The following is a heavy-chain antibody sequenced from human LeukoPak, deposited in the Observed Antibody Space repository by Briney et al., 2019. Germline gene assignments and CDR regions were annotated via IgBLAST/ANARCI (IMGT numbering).Heavy chain of an antibody. CDR1: GYSISSGYY. CDR3: AREGMVRGGDMDV. CDR2: ISSSSSYI. D-gene: IGHD3-10*01. J-gene: IGHJ6*03. Sequence: ETLSLTCTVSGYSISSGYYWGWIRQPPGKGLEWVSSISSSSSYIYYADSVKGRFTISRDNAKNSLYLQMNSLRAEDTAVYYCAREGMVRGGDMDVRGKGTTVTVSS. V-gene: IGHV3-21*01.